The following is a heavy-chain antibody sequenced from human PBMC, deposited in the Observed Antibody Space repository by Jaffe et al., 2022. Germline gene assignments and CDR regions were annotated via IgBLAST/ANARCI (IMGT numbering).Heavy chain of an antibody. J-gene: IGHJ4*02. CDR1: GGSISGFF. V-gene: IGHV4-59*01. D-gene: IGHD2-2*01. CDR2: IYYSGST. CDR3: ARLHCSRTSCYDTF. Sequence: QLQLQESGPGLVKPSETLSLTCTVSGGSISGFFWSWIRQAPGKGLEWIGYIYYSGSTSYSPSFKSRVTMSVETSKNQFSLRLSSVTAADTAVYYCARLHCSRTSCYDTFWGQGALVIVSS.